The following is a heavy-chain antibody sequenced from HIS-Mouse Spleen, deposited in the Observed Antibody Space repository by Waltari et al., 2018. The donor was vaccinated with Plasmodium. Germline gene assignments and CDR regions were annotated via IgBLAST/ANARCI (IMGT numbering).Heavy chain of an antibody. Sequence: EVQLVESGGGLIQPGGSLRLSCAASGFTVSSNYMSWVRQAPGKGLEWVSVIYGGGSTYYPDSLKGRFTISRDNSKNTLYLQMNSLRAEDTAVYYCARGMKSSSSAFDIWGQGTMVTVSS. J-gene: IGHJ3*02. V-gene: IGHV3-53*01. D-gene: IGHD6-6*01. CDR1: GFTVSSNY. CDR2: IYGGGST. CDR3: ARGMKSSSSAFDI.